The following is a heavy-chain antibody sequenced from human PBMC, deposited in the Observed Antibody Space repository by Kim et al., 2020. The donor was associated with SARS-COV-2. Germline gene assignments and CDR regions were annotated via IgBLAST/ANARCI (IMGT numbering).Heavy chain of an antibody. J-gene: IGHJ4*02. CDR3: ARDTDMVNGGYFDY. CDR1: GFTFSSYG. D-gene: IGHD5-18*01. CDR2: IWYDGSNK. Sequence: GGSLRLPCAVSGFTFSSYGMHWVRQAPGKGLEWVAVIWYDGSNKYYADSVKGRFTISRDNSKNTLYLQMNSLRAEDTAVYYCARDTDMVNGGYFDYWGQGTLVTVSS. V-gene: IGHV3-33*01.